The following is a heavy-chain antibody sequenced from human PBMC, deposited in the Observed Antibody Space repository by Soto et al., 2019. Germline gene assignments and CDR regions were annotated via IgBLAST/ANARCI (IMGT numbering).Heavy chain of an antibody. V-gene: IGHV3-13*05. CDR3: SRTDRDFYGLDV. Sequence: EVQLVESGGGLVQPGGSLRLSCEASGFTFRNYDMHWVRQGTGKGLEWVSGISAAGDPDYADSVEGRFTISRENAQNSFFLQMNSLRVGDTGVYYCSRTDRDFYGLDVWGQGTTVIVSS. J-gene: IGHJ6*02. CDR1: GFTFRNYD. CDR2: ISAAGDP.